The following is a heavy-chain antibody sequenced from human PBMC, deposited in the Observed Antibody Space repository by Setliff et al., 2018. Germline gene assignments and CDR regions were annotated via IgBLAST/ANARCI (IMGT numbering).Heavy chain of an antibody. CDR3: FGAGTCSY. V-gene: IGHV3-7*01. D-gene: IGHD3-10*01. CDR2: ITPHASEK. Sequence: GGSLRLSCTASGFSYSNCWVSWVRQAPGKGLEWLASITPHASEKYYVDSVKGRFTISRANAKNSLSLQMNSLRTEDTAVYYCFGAGTCSYWGQGALVTVSS. J-gene: IGHJ4*02. CDR1: GFSYSNCW.